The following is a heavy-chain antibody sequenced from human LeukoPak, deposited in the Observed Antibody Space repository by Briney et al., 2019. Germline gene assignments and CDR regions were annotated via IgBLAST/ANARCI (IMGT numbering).Heavy chain of an antibody. Sequence: ASVKVSCKASGYTFTSYGISWVRQAPGQGLEWMGWISAYNGNTNYAQKLQGRVTMTTDTSTSTAYMELGSLRSDDTAVYYCASSYSATPVTTRGVKIYYYYGMDVWGQGTTVTVSS. V-gene: IGHV1-18*01. CDR1: GYTFTSYG. CDR3: ASSYSATPVTTRGVKIYYYYGMDV. J-gene: IGHJ6*02. CDR2: ISAYNGNT. D-gene: IGHD4-11*01.